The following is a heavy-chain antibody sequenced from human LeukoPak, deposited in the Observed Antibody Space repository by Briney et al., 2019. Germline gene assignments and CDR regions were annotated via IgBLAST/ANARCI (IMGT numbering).Heavy chain of an antibody. Sequence: GGSLRLSCAASGFTFSSYSMNWVRQAPGKGLEWVSSISSSSSYIYYADSVKGRFTISRDNAKNSLYLQMNSLRAEDTAVYYCAREGDSSGYYCDYWGRGTLVTVSS. D-gene: IGHD3-22*01. CDR2: ISSSSSYI. CDR3: AREGDSSGYYCDY. V-gene: IGHV3-21*01. CDR1: GFTFSSYS. J-gene: IGHJ4*02.